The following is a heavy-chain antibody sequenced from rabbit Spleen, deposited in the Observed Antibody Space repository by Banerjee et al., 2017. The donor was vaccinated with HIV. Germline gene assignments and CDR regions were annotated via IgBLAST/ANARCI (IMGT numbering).Heavy chain of an antibody. CDR3: ARNYKGAWDF. Sequence: QQQLEESGGDLVKPEGSLTLTCTASGFSFSNKYVMCWVRQAPGKGLEWIACMNTNSGESVYATWAKGRFTISKTSSTTVTLQVTRLTAADTATYFCARNYKGAWDFWGQGTLVTV. CDR1: GFSFSNKYV. J-gene: IGHJ4*01. CDR2: MNTNSGES. D-gene: IGHD4-1*01. V-gene: IGHV1S45*01.